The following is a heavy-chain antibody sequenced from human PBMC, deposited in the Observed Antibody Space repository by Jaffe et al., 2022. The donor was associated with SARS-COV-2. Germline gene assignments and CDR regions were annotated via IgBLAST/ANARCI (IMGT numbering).Heavy chain of an antibody. Sequence: EVQLVESGGGLVQPGGSLRLSCAASGFTFSSYWMSWVRQAPGKGLEWVANIKQDGSEKYYVDSVKGRFTISRDNAKNSLYLQMNSLRAEDTAVYYCARVPATFYDSSGYYGSKDYYYGMDVWGQGTTVTVSS. CDR3: ARVPATFYDSSGYYGSKDYYYGMDV. J-gene: IGHJ6*02. CDR2: IKQDGSEK. CDR1: GFTFSSYW. V-gene: IGHV3-7*01. D-gene: IGHD3-22*01.